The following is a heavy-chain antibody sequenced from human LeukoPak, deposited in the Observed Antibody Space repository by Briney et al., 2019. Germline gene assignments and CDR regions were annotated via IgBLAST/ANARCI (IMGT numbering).Heavy chain of an antibody. V-gene: IGHV3-48*03. J-gene: IGHJ4*02. Sequence: GGSLRLSCAASGLTFSNYEMNWVRQAPGKGLEWVSYISTSGSTIYYADSVKGRFTISRDNAKKSLFLQVNSLRVEDTAVYYCATFWGTPPHWGQGTLVTVSS. CDR1: GLTFSNYE. CDR3: ATFWGTPPH. D-gene: IGHD3-16*01. CDR2: ISTSGSTI.